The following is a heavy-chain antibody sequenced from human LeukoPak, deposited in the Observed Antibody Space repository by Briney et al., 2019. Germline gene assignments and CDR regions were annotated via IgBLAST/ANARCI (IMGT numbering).Heavy chain of an antibody. CDR1: GFTFDDYA. D-gene: IGHD4-17*01. CDR2: ISWNSGSI. CDR3: ARESSDYGDYGVFDY. J-gene: IGHJ4*02. V-gene: IGHV3-9*03. Sequence: GRSLRLSCAASGFTFDDYAMHWVRQARGKGLEWVSGISWNSGSIGYADSVKGRFTISRDNAKNSLYLQMNSLRAEDMALYYCARESSDYGDYGVFDYWGQGTLVTVSS.